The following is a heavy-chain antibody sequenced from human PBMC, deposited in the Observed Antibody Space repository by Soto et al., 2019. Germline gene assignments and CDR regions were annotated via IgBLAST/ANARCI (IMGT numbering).Heavy chain of an antibody. CDR3: ARCGGDCQYYYYYYMDV. CDR2: ISAYNGNT. CDR1: GYTFTSYG. D-gene: IGHD2-21*01. Sequence: ASVKVSCKASGYTFTSYGISWVRQAPGQGLEWMGWISAYNGNTNYAQKLQGRVTMTTDTSTSTAYMELRSLRSDDTAVYYCARCGGDCQYYYYYYMDVWAKRTKVTVSS. V-gene: IGHV1-18*01. J-gene: IGHJ6*03.